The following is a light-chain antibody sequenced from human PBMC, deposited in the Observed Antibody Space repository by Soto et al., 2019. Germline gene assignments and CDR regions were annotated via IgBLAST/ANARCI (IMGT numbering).Light chain of an antibody. J-gene: IGLJ3*02. CDR3: QSYDSSLSGWV. CDR1: SSNIGAGYD. Sequence: QSALTQPPSVSGAPGQRVTISCTGRSSNIGAGYDVHWYQQLPGTAPKLLIYGNSHRPSGVPDRFSGSKSGTSASLAITGLQAEDEADYYCQSYDSSLSGWVFGGGTKLTVL. CDR2: GNS. V-gene: IGLV1-40*01.